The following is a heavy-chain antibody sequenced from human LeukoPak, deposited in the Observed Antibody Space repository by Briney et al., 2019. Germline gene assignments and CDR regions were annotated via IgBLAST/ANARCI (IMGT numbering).Heavy chain of an antibody. Sequence: ASVKVSCKASGFTFSNSAIQWVRQARGQRLEWIGWIGVAGGNTNYAQTLQGRITITRDMSTSTACMELTSLRSDDTAVYYCAAEIYGGNTDCCTFDFWGPGTPVTVSS. CDR1: GFTFSNSA. J-gene: IGHJ3*01. D-gene: IGHD4-23*01. CDR2: IGVAGGNT. V-gene: IGHV1-58*02. CDR3: AAEIYGGNTDCCTFDF.